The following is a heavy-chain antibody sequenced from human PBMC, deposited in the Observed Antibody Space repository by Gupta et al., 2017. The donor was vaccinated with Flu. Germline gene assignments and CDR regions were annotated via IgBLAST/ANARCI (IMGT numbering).Heavy chain of an antibody. J-gene: IGHJ5*02. CDR3: ARRQRFLYWFDP. CDR1: GGSISSSSYY. Sequence: QLQLQESGPGLVKPSETLSLTCTVSGGSISSSSYYWGWFRQPPGKGLECVGSIYYSGSTYYNPSLKSRVTISVDTSKNQFSLKLSSVTAADTAVYYCARRQRFLYWFDPWGQGTLVTVSS. V-gene: IGHV4-39*01. CDR2: IYYSGST. D-gene: IGHD2-21*01.